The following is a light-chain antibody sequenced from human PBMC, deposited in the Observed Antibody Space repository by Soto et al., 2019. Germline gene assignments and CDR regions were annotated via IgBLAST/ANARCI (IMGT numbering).Light chain of an antibody. Sequence: QSVVTQPPSASGTPGQRVTISCSGSTSNIGSKFVYWYQQNPGTAPKLLIYANDQRPSGVPDRFSGSKSSTSASLAISGLRSEDEADYYCVAWDGTLSAWVFGGGTKVT. J-gene: IGLJ3*02. CDR2: AND. V-gene: IGLV1-47*01. CDR1: TSNIGSKF. CDR3: VAWDGTLSAWV.